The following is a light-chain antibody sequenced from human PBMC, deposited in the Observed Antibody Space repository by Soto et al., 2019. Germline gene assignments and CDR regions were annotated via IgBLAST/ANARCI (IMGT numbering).Light chain of an antibody. CDR2: SNN. Sequence: QPVLTQPPSASGTPGQRVTISCSGSISNIGSNTVNWYQWLPGTAPKLLIYSNNQRPSGAPDRFSGSKSGTSASLAISGPQSEDEADYYCAAWDDSLDGWVFGGGTKLTVL. V-gene: IGLV1-44*01. CDR3: AAWDDSLDGWV. J-gene: IGLJ3*02. CDR1: ISNIGSNT.